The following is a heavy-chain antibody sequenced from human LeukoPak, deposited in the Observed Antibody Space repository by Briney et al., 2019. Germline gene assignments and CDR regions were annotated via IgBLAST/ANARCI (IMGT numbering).Heavy chain of an antibody. CDR2: IIPSGVP. Sequence: ASVKVSCKASRNTFDTYYIHWVRLAPGRGLEWVGVIIPSGVPTYAQTFRGRIVVTRDPSTTTVSMQRTSLTSEDTAVYYCARDCHTGSCYLVNMAAFDIWGQGTMATVSS. CDR1: RNTFDTYY. V-gene: IGHV1-46*02. J-gene: IGHJ3*02. D-gene: IGHD2-2*01. CDR3: ARDCHTGSCYLVNMAAFDI.